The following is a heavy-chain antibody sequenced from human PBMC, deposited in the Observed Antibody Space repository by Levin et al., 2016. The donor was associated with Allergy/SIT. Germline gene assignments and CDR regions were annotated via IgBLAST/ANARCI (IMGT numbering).Heavy chain of an antibody. CDR1: GYTLTELS. CDR2: FDPEDGET. CDR3: ARDTTYGDYPGDFDY. J-gene: IGHJ4*02. Sequence: ASVKVSCKVSGYTLTELSMHWVRQAPGKGLEWMGGFDPEDGETIYAQKFQGRVTMTEDTSTDTAYMELRSLRSDDTAVYYCARDTTYGDYPGDFDYWGQGTLVTVSS. V-gene: IGHV1-24*01. D-gene: IGHD4-17*01.